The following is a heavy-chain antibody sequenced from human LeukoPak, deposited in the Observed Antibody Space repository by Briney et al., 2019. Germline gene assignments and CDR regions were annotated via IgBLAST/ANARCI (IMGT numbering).Heavy chain of an antibody. CDR1: GYRFTNYW. CDR3: AKDLGSTSWFNYYYGMDV. CDR2: MYPGDSDT. J-gene: IGHJ6*02. V-gene: IGHV5-51*01. Sequence: GESLKISCKGSGYRFTNYWIGWGRQLPGKGLEWMGIMYPGDSDTRCSTSFQGQVAISADKSIGTAYLQWSSLKASDTALYYCAKDLGSTSWFNYYYGMDVWGQGTTVTVS. D-gene: IGHD2-2*01.